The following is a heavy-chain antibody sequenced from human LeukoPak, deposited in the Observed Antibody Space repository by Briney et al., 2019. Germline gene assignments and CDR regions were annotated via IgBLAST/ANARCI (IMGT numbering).Heavy chain of an antibody. V-gene: IGHV1-8*01. D-gene: IGHD5-18*01. CDR3: ARSSFRGYSYGYVY. J-gene: IGHJ4*02. CDR2: MNPNSGNT. CDR1: GYPFSRYD. Sequence: ASVKVSCKASGYPFSRYDLNWVRQATGQGLEWMGWMNPNSGNTGYAQKFQGRVTMTRSTSISTAYMELSSLRSDDTAVYYCARSSFRGYSYGYVYWGQGTLVTVSS.